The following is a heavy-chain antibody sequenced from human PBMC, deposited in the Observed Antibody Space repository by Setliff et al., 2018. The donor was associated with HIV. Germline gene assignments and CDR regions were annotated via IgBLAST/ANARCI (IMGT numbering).Heavy chain of an antibody. CDR1: GFTFSNFW. V-gene: IGHV3-48*03. Sequence: GGSLRLSCAASGFTFSNFWMHWVRQAPGKGLEWVSYISSSGNTVYYADSVKGRFAISRDNAKRSLYLQMNSLRGEDTAVYYCARYFRDGSYNDYWGQGTLVTVSS. CDR2: ISSSGNTV. CDR3: ARYFRDGSYNDY. D-gene: IGHD3-10*01. J-gene: IGHJ4*02.